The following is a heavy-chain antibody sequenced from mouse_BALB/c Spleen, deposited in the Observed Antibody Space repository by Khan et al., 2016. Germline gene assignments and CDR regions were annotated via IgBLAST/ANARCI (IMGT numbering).Heavy chain of an antibody. V-gene: IGHV4-1*02. CDR3: ARLHYDGYMNY. Sequence: EVKLLESGGGLVQPGGSLKLSCAASGFDFSRYWMSWVRQAPGKGLEWIGEINPDSSTINYTPSLKDKFIISRDNAKNTRYLQMSKVRSEDTALYFCARLHYDGYMNYWGQGTTLAVSS. D-gene: IGHD1-2*01. CDR2: INPDSSTI. J-gene: IGHJ2*01. CDR1: GFDFSRYW.